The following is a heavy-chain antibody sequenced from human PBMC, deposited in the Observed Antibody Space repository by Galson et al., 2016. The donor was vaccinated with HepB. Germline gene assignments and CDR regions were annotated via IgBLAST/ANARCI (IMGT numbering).Heavy chain of an antibody. CDR3: AREYYGGPSNNWFDP. D-gene: IGHD3-10*01. CDR2: IYYSGRT. V-gene: IGHV4-31*03. CDR1: GGSISSGGYY. Sequence: TLSLTCTVSGGSISSGGYYWNWIRQHPGKGLEWIGYIYYSGRTNYNPSIKSRVTISVDTSKKQFSLRLSSVAAADTAVYYCAREYYGGPSNNWFDPWGQGTQVTVSS. J-gene: IGHJ5*02.